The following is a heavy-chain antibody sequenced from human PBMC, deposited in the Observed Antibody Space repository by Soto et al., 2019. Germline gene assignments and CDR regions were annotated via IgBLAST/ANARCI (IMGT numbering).Heavy chain of an antibody. V-gene: IGHV1-2*02. CDR1: GYIFTGYF. CDR2: INPNSGDT. Sequence: VASVKVSCKASGYIFTGYFLHWLRQAPGQGPQWMGWINPNSGDTSFAQTFQGRVTMTRDKSINTAYMDLNSGTSEDTAVYYCARGGTLTVRTTIPFEISGQGTMV. D-gene: IGHD3-9*01. CDR3: ARGGTLTVRTTIPFEI. J-gene: IGHJ3*02.